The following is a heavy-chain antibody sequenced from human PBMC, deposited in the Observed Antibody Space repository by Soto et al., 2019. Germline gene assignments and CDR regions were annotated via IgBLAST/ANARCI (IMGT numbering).Heavy chain of an antibody. Sequence: SLRLSFAASGFTFSSYAMHWVRQAPGKGLEWVAVISYDGSNKYYADSVKGRFTISRDNSKNTLYLQMNSLRAEDTAVYYCARGGAAADYYYYYGMDVWGQGTTVTVSS. CDR2: ISYDGSNK. D-gene: IGHD6-13*01. J-gene: IGHJ6*02. CDR3: ARGGAAADYYYYYGMDV. V-gene: IGHV3-30-3*01. CDR1: GFTFSSYA.